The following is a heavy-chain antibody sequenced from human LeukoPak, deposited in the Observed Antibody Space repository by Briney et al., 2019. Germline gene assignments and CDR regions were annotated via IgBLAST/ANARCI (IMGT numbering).Heavy chain of an antibody. CDR2: VNSSGGTI. CDR1: GFTFSDFY. Sequence: GGSLRLSCAASGFTFSDFYMSWIRQAPGEGLEWISYVNSSGGTIYYADSVKGRFTISRDNSKNTLYLQMNSLRAEDTAVYYCAKDQGFCSSTSCYLDYWGQGTLVTVSS. J-gene: IGHJ4*02. D-gene: IGHD2-2*01. CDR3: AKDQGFCSSTSCYLDY. V-gene: IGHV3-11*04.